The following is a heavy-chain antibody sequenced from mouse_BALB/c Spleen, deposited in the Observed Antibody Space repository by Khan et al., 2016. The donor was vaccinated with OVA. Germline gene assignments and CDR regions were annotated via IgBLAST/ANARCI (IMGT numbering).Heavy chain of an antibody. Sequence: QVQLKESGPGLVAPSQSLSITCTISGFSLTSYGVHWVRQPPGKGLEWLVVIWSDGHTTYNSALKTRLSTNKNNSNTPVFLQMNSIQTNAAAMYYCARHGYYGNYGPYFDVWGAGTTVTVSS. CDR2: IWSDGHT. J-gene: IGHJ1*01. CDR3: ARHGYYGNYGPYFDV. CDR1: GFSLTSYG. V-gene: IGHV2-6-1*01. D-gene: IGHD2-1*01.